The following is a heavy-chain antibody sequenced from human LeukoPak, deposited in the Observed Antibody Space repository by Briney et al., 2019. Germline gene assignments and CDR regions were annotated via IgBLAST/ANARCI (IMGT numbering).Heavy chain of an antibody. Sequence: PGGSLRLSCAVSGLTLSNVWMNWVRQAPGKGLEWVGRIKSKTAGGTTDFAAPVRGRSTISRDDSKNTLYLQMNSLTSEDTAMYYCAQGSGQFYEYWGQGTLVTVSS. J-gene: IGHJ4*02. CDR1: GLTLSNVW. CDR3: AQGSGQFYEY. V-gene: IGHV3-15*07. CDR2: IKSKTAGGTT. D-gene: IGHD2-15*01.